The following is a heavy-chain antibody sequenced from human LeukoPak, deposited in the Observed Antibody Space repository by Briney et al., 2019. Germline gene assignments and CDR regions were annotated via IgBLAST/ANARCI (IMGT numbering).Heavy chain of an antibody. CDR3: ATHVLFDSILYSYWFDP. Sequence: SETLSLTCSVSGASINSYWWSWVRQPPGRGLEWMAYMHHSGDTNYNASLKSRVTISLDTSKNQVSLMLTSVTAADTAVSFCATHVLFDSILYSYWFDPWGQGTLVTVSS. J-gene: IGHJ5*02. CDR2: MHHSGDT. CDR1: GASINSYW. D-gene: IGHD5/OR15-5a*01. V-gene: IGHV4-59*08.